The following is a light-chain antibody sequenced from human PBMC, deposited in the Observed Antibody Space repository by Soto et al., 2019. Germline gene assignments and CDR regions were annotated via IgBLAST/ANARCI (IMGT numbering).Light chain of an antibody. CDR3: SSYQRSDTNYV. CDR1: SSDVGGYKY. J-gene: IGLJ1*01. CDR2: DVT. V-gene: IGLV2-14*01. Sequence: QSALTQPASVSGSPGQSITISCTGTSSDVGGYKYVSWYQQHPGKAPKLMIYDVTHRPSGISIRFSGSKSGNTASLTISGRQAEDEADYYCSSYQRSDTNYVFGTGTKLTVL.